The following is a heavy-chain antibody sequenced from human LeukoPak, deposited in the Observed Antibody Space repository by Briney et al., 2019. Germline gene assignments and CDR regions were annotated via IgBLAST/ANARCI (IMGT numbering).Heavy chain of an antibody. CDR1: GFTFSSYS. D-gene: IGHD1-1*01. CDR2: IRSSGSPT. V-gene: IGHV3-48*02. Sequence: GPLRLSCAASGFTFSSYSMNWVRQAPGKGLEWVSNIRSSGSPTHDADYVKGRFTISRDNAQNSLYLQMNSLRDEDTAVYYCVRDNDWAFDYWGQGTLVTVAS. CDR3: VRDNDWAFDY. J-gene: IGHJ4*02.